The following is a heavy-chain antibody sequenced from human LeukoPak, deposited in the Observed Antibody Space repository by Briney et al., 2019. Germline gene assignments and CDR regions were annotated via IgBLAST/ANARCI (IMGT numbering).Heavy chain of an antibody. D-gene: IGHD6-13*01. CDR1: GYTFTSYD. J-gene: IGHJ5*02. Sequence: ASVKVSCKASGYTFTSYDINWVRQATGQGLEWMGWMNPNSGNTGYAQKFQGRVTMTKNTAISTAYMELSSLRSEDTAVYYCTRGVYSSILNWFDPWGQGTLVTVSS. V-gene: IGHV1-8*01. CDR3: TRGVYSSILNWFDP. CDR2: MNPNSGNT.